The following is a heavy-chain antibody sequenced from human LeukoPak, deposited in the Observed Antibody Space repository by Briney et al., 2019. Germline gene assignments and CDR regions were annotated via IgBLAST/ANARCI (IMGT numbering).Heavy chain of an antibody. D-gene: IGHD3-9*01. V-gene: IGHV4-39*02. Sequence: SETLSLTCTVSGGSITSSSYYWGWIRQPPGKGLEWIGSVYYSGSTYYNPSLKSRVTMSVDTSKNQFSLKLSSVTAADTAVYYCAREGGVLRYFDWLLEAPLDYYYYYMDVWGKGTTVTISS. J-gene: IGHJ6*03. CDR2: VYYSGST. CDR3: AREGGVLRYFDWLLEAPLDYYYYYMDV. CDR1: GGSITSSSYY.